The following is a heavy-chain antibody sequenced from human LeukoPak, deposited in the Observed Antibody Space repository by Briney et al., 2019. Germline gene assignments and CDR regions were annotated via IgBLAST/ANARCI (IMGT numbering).Heavy chain of an antibody. CDR1: GFTFSSYG. V-gene: IGHV3-33*01. J-gene: IGHJ5*02. D-gene: IGHD2-15*01. Sequence: GRSLRLSCAASGFTFSSYGMHWVRQAPGKGLEWVAVIWYDGSSKYYADSVKGRFTISRDNSKNTLYLQMNSLRAEDTAVYYCARRYCSGGSCYSFRGDWFDPWGQGTLVTVSS. CDR2: IWYDGSSK. CDR3: ARRYCSGGSCYSFRGDWFDP.